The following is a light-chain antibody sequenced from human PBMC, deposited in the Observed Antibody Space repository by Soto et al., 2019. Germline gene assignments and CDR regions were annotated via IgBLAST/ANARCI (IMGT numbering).Light chain of an antibody. CDR1: QSISTY. J-gene: IGKJ1*01. CDR3: QQRSTWPKT. Sequence: EIVLTQSPATLSLSPGERAALSCRASQSISTYLAWYQQKPGQPPRLLIYDASNRATGIPARFSGSGSGADFTLTISSLEPEDVAVYYCQQRSTWPKTFGQGTKVEI. CDR2: DAS. V-gene: IGKV3-11*01.